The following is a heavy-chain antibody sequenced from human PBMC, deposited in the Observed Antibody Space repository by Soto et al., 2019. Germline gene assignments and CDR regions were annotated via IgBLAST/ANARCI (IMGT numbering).Heavy chain of an antibody. D-gene: IGHD3-22*01. J-gene: IGHJ4*02. V-gene: IGHV3-21*01. Sequence: EVQLVESGGGLVKPGGSLRLSCAASGFTFSSYSMNWVRQAPGKGLEWVSSISSSSSYIYYADSVKGRFTISRDNAKNSLYLQRNSLRAEDTAVYYCARTHYYDSSGYYRIFDYWGQGTLVTVSS. CDR1: GFTFSSYS. CDR3: ARTHYYDSSGYYRIFDY. CDR2: ISSSSSYI.